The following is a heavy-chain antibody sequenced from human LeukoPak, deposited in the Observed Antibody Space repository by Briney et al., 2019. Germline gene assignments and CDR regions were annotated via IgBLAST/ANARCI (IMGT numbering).Heavy chain of an antibody. CDR3: ARELVVAYYYYGMDV. V-gene: IGHV3-21*01. J-gene: IGHJ6*02. CDR2: ISSSSSYI. D-gene: IGHD2-15*01. CDR1: GFTFSSYS. Sequence: GGSLRLSCAASGFTFSSYSMNWVRQAPGKGLEWVSSISSSSSYIYYADSVKGRFTISRDNAKNSLYLQMNSLRGEDTAVYYCARELVVAYYYYGMDVWGQGTTVTVSS.